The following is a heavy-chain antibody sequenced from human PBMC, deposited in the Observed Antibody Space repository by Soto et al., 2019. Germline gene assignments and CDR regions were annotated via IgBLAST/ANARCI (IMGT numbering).Heavy chain of an antibody. D-gene: IGHD5-18*01. CDR2: IYYSGST. CDR3: ARRRYSYGVYYFDY. Sequence: SETLSLTCIVSGGSISNYYLSWIRQPPGKGLEWIGYIYYSGSTNYNPSLTSRVTISVDTSKNQFSLKLSSVTAADTAVYYCARRRYSYGVYYFDYWGQGTLVTVSS. V-gene: IGHV4-59*08. CDR1: GGSISNYY. J-gene: IGHJ4*02.